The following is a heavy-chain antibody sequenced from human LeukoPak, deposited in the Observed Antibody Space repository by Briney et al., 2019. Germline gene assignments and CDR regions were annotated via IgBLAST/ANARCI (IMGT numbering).Heavy chain of an antibody. J-gene: IGHJ4*02. CDR2: INPNSGGT. CDR3: ASVGGGLRLKGDDYGDPGDY. Sequence: ASVNVSCKASGYTFTGYYMHWVRQAPGQGLEWMGWINPNSGGTNYAQKFQGRVTMTRDTSISTACMELSRLRSDDTAVYYCASVGGGLRLKGDDYGDPGDYWGQGTLVTVSS. V-gene: IGHV1-2*02. CDR1: GYTFTGYY. D-gene: IGHD4-17*01.